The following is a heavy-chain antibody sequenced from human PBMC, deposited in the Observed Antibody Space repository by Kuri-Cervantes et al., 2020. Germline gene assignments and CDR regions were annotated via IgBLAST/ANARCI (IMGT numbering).Heavy chain of an antibody. CDR1: SFSVNMKY. CDR3: AKDRVLAESGSIYYYGMDV. D-gene: IGHD3-3*01. J-gene: IGHJ6*02. CDR2: ISGSGGST. Sequence: GGSLRLSCVASSFSVNMKYMSWVRQAPGKGLEWVSAISGSGGSTYYADSVKGRFTISRDNYKNTLYVQMNSLRAEDTAVYYCAKDRVLAESGSIYYYGMDVWGQGTTVTVSS. V-gene: IGHV3-23*01.